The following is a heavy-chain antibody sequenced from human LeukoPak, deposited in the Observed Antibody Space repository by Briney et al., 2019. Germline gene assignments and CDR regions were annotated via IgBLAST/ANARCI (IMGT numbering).Heavy chain of an antibody. D-gene: IGHD6-19*01. CDR1: GGSFSGYY. CDR3: ARGRTHSGRYQGGLDY. V-gene: IGHV4-34*01. CDR2: INHSGST. J-gene: IGHJ4*02. Sequence: SETLSLTCAVYGGSFSGYYWSWIRQPPGKGLEWIGEINHSGSTNYNPSLKSRVTISVDTSKNQFSLKLSSVTAADTAVYYCARGRTHSGRYQGGLDYWGQGTLVTVSS.